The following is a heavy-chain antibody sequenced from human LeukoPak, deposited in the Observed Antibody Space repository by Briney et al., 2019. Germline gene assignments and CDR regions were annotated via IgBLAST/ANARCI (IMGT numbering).Heavy chain of an antibody. D-gene: IGHD3-16*01. V-gene: IGHV4-39*07. CDR2: IYYSGST. J-gene: IGHJ4*02. CDR3: ARDGGRFDY. Sequence: SETLSLTCTVSGGSIRRSNYYWGWIRQPPGKGLEWIGSIYYSGSTNYNPSLKSRVIISVDTSKNQFSLKLSSVTAADTAIYYCARDGGRFDYWGQGTLVTVSS. CDR1: GGSIRRSNYY.